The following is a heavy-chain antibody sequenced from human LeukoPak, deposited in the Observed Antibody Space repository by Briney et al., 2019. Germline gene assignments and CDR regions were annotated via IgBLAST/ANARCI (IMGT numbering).Heavy chain of an antibody. CDR2: ISASGGTT. CDR3: ATLHGDYNWYFDL. Sequence: PGGSLRLSCTSSEITYSRYVMGWLRQAPGKGPEWVSTISASGGTTYYADSVQGRFTLSRDNSKNTLYLQMNSLRAEDTAVYYCATLHGDYNWYFDLWGRGTLVSVSS. J-gene: IGHJ2*01. CDR1: EITYSRYV. D-gene: IGHD4-17*01. V-gene: IGHV3-23*01.